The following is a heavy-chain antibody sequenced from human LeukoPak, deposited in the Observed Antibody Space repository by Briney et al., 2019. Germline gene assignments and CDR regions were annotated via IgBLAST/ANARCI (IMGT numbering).Heavy chain of an antibody. Sequence: SETLSLTCTVSGYSISSGYYWGWIRQPPGKGLEWIGSIYHSGSTYYNPSLKSRVTISVDTSKNQFSLKLSSVTAADTAVYYCARGTYDFWSGYYYWGQGTLVTVSS. V-gene: IGHV4-38-2*02. CDR3: ARGTYDFWSGYYY. CDR2: IYHSGST. CDR1: GYSISSGYY. J-gene: IGHJ4*02. D-gene: IGHD3-3*01.